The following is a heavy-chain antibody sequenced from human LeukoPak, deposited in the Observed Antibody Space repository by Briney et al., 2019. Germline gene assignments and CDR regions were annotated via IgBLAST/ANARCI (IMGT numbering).Heavy chain of an antibody. V-gene: IGHV1-3*01. Sequence: ASVKVSCKASGYTFTSYAMHWVRQAPGQRLEWMGWINGGNGNTKYSQKFQGRVTMTEDTSTDTAYMELSSLRSEDTAVYYCAACSGGSCYYYYGMDVWGQGTTVTVSS. J-gene: IGHJ6*02. CDR1: GYTFTSYA. CDR2: INGGNGNT. CDR3: AACSGGSCYYYYGMDV. D-gene: IGHD2-15*01.